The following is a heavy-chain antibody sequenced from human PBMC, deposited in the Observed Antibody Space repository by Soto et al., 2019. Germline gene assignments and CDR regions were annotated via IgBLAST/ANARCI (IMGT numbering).Heavy chain of an antibody. D-gene: IGHD1-26*01. CDR3: ARNSPGNAYDY. CDR1: GGSISSGDYF. CDR2: IYYTGST. J-gene: IGHJ4*02. Sequence: PSETLFLTCTVSGGSISSGDYFWNWIRQPPGKGLEWIGYIYYTGSTFYNPSLKSRVTISGDTSKSQFSLKLNSVTAADTAVYYCARNSPGNAYDYWGPGTLVTVSS. V-gene: IGHV4-30-4*01.